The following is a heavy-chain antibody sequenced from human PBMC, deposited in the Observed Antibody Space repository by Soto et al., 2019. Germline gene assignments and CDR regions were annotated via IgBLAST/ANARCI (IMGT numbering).Heavy chain of an antibody. CDR3: ARDNWITIFGVVIQGVWFDP. CDR2: IYYSGST. Sequence: ADTLSLTCTVSGCSISSYYWSGIRQPPGKGLEWIGYIYYSGSTNYNPSLKSRVTISVDTSKNQFSLKLSSVTAADTAVYYCARDNWITIFGVVIQGVWFDPWGQGTLVTVSS. D-gene: IGHD3-3*01. CDR1: GCSISSYY. V-gene: IGHV4-59*01. J-gene: IGHJ5*02.